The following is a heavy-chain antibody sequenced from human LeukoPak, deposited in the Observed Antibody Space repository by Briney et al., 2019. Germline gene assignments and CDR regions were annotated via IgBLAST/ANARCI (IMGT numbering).Heavy chain of an antibody. Sequence: GESLKISCKGSGYTFTSYWIGWVRQMPRKGLEWMGIIYPDDSDTRYSPSFQSQVTISVDKSISTAYLQWSSLKASDTAMYYCARRGGFYFDTSAYSPWWFDPWGQGTLVTVSS. V-gene: IGHV5-51*01. CDR1: GYTFTSYW. CDR3: ARRGGFYFDTSAYSPWWFDP. D-gene: IGHD3-22*01. CDR2: IYPDDSDT. J-gene: IGHJ5*02.